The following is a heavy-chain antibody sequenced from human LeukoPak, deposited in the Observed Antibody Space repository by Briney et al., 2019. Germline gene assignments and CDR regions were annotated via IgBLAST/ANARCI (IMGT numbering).Heavy chain of an antibody. D-gene: IGHD3-9*01. CDR1: GGSISSYY. J-gene: IGHJ4*02. Sequence: SETLSLTSTVSGGSISSYYWSWIRQPPGKGLEWIGYIYYSGSTNYNPSLKSRVTISVDTSKNQFSLKLSSVTAADTAVYYCARVHYDILTGYYLFDYWGQGTLVTVSS. CDR3: ARVHYDILTGYYLFDY. V-gene: IGHV4-59*01. CDR2: IYYSGST.